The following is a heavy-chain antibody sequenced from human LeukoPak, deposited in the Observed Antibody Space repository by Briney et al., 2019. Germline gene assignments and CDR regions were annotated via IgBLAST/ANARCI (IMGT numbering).Heavy chain of an antibody. D-gene: IGHD3-10*01. CDR2: IDAGNGKT. CDR1: QYTFTDYA. Sequence: ASVKVSCKASQYTFTDYAVHWVRQAPGQRLEWMGWIDAGNGKTKYSQSFQGRVTIIRDTSATTAYMELSSLTSEDTAVYYCARGRRTDVARGSYYFDYWGQGTLVSVSS. V-gene: IGHV1-3*01. J-gene: IGHJ4*02. CDR3: ARGRRTDVARGSYYFDY.